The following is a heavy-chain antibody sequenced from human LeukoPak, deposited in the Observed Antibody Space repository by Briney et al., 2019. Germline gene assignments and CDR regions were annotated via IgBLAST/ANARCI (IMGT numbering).Heavy chain of an antibody. J-gene: IGHJ5*02. CDR2: IKPDGSEK. CDR1: GYSISSGYY. V-gene: IGHV3-7*01. Sequence: ETLSLTCTVSGYSISSGYYWGWIRQPPGKGLEWVANIKPDGSEKYYLDSVKGRFTISRGNAKSSLYLQMHSLGADDTAVYYCARGGVRGVNWFDPWGQGTLVTVSS. D-gene: IGHD3-10*01. CDR3: ARGGVRGVNWFDP.